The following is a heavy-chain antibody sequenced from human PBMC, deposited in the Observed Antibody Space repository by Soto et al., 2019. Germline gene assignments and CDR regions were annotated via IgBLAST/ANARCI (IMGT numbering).Heavy chain of an antibody. CDR2: IIPILGIA. CDR3: ARSFSNSSSWYYFDY. V-gene: IGHV1-69*02. CDR1: GGTFSSYT. D-gene: IGHD6-13*01. Sequence: QVQLVQSGAEVKKPGSSVKVSCKASGGTFSSYTISWVRQAAGQGLEWMGRIIPILGIANYAQKFQGRVTITADKSTSTAYMELSSLRSEDTAVYYCARSFSNSSSWYYFDYWGQGTLVTVSS. J-gene: IGHJ4*02.